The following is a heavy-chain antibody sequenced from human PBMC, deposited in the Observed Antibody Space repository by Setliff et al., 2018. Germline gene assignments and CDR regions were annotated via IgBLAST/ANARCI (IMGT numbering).Heavy chain of an antibody. CDR1: TFTFSKYA. V-gene: IGHV3-23*01. J-gene: IGHJ3*02. CDR2: IGASGDRT. D-gene: IGHD4-17*01. CDR3: ARPHGGDYAFDI. Sequence: PGGSLRLSCVASTFTFSKYAITWVRQAPGKGLEWVSSIGASGDRTYYADSVKGRFTISRDNSRNSLYLQMNSLRVEDTASYYCARPHGGDYAFDIWGQGTMVTVSS.